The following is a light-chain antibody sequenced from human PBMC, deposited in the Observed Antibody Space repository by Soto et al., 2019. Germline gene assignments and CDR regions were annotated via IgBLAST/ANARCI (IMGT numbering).Light chain of an antibody. J-gene: IGKJ1*01. CDR1: QSIRNY. CDR3: QQTDSTPQT. V-gene: IGKV1-39*01. Sequence: DIQMTQSPSSLSASVGDRVTISCRASQSIRNYVSWYQQKPGTAPKLLIRAASTLQSGVQSRFSGSGSRTDFTLTISSLQIEDFSNYFCQQTDSTPQTFGQGTNVEI. CDR2: AAS.